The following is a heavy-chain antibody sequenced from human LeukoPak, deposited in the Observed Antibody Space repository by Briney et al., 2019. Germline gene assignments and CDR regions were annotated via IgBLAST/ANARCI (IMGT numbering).Heavy chain of an antibody. CDR2: MNPNSGNT. CDR3: AASPGGIVVVTAVENWFDP. V-gene: IGHV1-8*01. J-gene: IGHJ5*02. D-gene: IGHD2-21*02. Sequence: ASVKVSCKASGYTFTSYDINWVRQATGQGLEWMGWMNPNSGNTGYAQKFQGRVTMTRNTSISTAYMELSSLRSEDTAVYYCAASPGGIVVVTAVENWFDPWGQGTLVTVSS. CDR1: GYTFTSYD.